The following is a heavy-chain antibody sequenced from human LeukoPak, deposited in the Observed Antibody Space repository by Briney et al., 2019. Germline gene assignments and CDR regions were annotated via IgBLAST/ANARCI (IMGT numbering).Heavy chain of an antibody. Sequence: GGSLRLSCAASGFTFSSYGMHWVRQAPGKGLEWVAVIWYDGSNKYYADSVKGRFTISRDNSKNTLYLQMNSLRAEDTAVYYCARESMSPTTVTTYYFDYWGQGTLVTVSS. D-gene: IGHD4-17*01. J-gene: IGHJ4*02. V-gene: IGHV3-33*01. CDR2: IWYDGSNK. CDR3: ARESMSPTTVTTYYFDY. CDR1: GFTFSSYG.